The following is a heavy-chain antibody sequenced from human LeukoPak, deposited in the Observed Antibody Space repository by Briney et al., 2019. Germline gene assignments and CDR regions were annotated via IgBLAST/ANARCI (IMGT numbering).Heavy chain of an antibody. J-gene: IGHJ4*02. D-gene: IGHD2-2*02. Sequence: SETLSLTCTVSGGSISSYYWSWIRQPAGKGLEWIGRIYTSESTNYNPSLKSRVTISVDTSKNQFSLKLSSVTAADTAVYYCARGRRGAIYPYYFDYWGQGTLVTVSS. CDR2: IYTSEST. V-gene: IGHV4-4*07. CDR1: GGSISSYY. CDR3: ARGRRGAIYPYYFDY.